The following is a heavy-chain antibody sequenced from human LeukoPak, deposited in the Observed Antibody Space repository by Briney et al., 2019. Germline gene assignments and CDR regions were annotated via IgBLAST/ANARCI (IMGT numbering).Heavy chain of an antibody. Sequence: GASVKVSCKASGYTFTSHFMHWMRQAPGQGLEWMGWINPKSGGTNYAQNFQGRVTMTRNTSISTAYMELSRLRSDDTAVYYCAKDLQWELPRGDALDIWGQGTMVTVSS. J-gene: IGHJ3*02. CDR2: INPKSGGT. D-gene: IGHD1-26*01. CDR3: AKDLQWELPRGDALDI. CDR1: GYTFTSHF. V-gene: IGHV1-2*02.